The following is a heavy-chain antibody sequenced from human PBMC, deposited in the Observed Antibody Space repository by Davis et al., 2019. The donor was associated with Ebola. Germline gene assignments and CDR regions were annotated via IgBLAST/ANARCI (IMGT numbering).Heavy chain of an antibody. D-gene: IGHD1-26*01. Sequence: GGSLRLSCAASGFTFSSYSMNWVRQAPGKGLEWVSAISGYGGSTYYADSVKGRFTISRDNSKTSLYLQMNSLRAEDTAVYYCARGSTSGSYYYYGMDVWGQGTTVTVSS. CDR3: ARGSTSGSYYYYGMDV. CDR2: ISGYGGST. J-gene: IGHJ6*02. CDR1: GFTFSSYS. V-gene: IGHV3-23*01.